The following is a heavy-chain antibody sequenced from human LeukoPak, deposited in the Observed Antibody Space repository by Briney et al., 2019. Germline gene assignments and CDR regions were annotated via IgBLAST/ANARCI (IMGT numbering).Heavy chain of an antibody. J-gene: IGHJ4*02. CDR1: GYTFTSYG. D-gene: IGHD5-12*01. V-gene: IGHV1-18*01. CDR2: ISAYNGNT. CDR3: ARDSVVADKPGGFCFDY. Sequence: ASVTVSCKASGYTFTSYGISWVRQAPGQGLEWMGWISAYNGNTNYAQKLQGRVTMTTDTSTSTAYMELRSLRSDDTAVYYCARDSVVADKPGGFCFDYWGQGTEVTVSS.